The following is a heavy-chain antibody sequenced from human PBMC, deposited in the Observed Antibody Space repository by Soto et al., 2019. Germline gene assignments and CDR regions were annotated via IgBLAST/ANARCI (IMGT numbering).Heavy chain of an antibody. CDR3: ARMVTHIAS. J-gene: IGHJ4*02. Sequence: QVQLQESGPGLVKPSQTLSLTCSVSGGSISSGDDYWSWIRQPPGKGLEWIGFIQSSGSTYYNPSLKSPLTISLDMSKNQFSLKLSSVTAADTGVYYCARMVTHIASWGQGTLVTVSS. CDR2: IQSSGST. CDR1: GGSISSGDDY. D-gene: IGHD5-18*01. V-gene: IGHV4-30-4*01.